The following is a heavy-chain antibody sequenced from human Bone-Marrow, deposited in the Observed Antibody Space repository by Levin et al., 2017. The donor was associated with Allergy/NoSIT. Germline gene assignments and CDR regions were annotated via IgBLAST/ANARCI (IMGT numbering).Heavy chain of an antibody. D-gene: IGHD1-1*01. CDR2: IYHTGSA. J-gene: IGHJ4*02. CDR1: GGSLSSNHW. Sequence: PSETLSLTCTVSGGSLSSNHWWSWVRQSPGKGLEWIGEIYHTGSANYNPSLKSRVTMSVDKSKNHFFLKVNSVTAADTAVYFCASWKAGEGGTGRFDYWGQGTLVTVSS. CDR3: ASWKAGEGGTGRFDY. V-gene: IGHV4-4*02.